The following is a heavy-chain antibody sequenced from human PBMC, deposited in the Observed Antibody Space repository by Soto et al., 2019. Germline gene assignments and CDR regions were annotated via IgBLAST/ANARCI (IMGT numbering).Heavy chain of an antibody. Sequence: GGSLRLSCAASGFTFRNYDLHWVRQAPGKGLEWVSFLSGSGGGTYYADSVKGRFTISRDNSKNTLYLQMNSLRSEDTAVYYCAIPSGLTVTGPDYWGQGTLVTVSS. D-gene: IGHD6-19*01. CDR3: AIPSGLTVTGPDY. V-gene: IGHV3-23*01. CDR2: LSGSGGGT. CDR1: GFTFRNYD. J-gene: IGHJ4*02.